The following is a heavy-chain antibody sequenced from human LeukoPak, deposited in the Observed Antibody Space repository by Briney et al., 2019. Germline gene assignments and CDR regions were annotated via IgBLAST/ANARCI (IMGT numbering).Heavy chain of an antibody. CDR3: ARGIAVAYYYYYYMDV. CDR1: GGTFSSYA. J-gene: IGHJ6*03. V-gene: IGHV1-18*01. D-gene: IGHD6-19*01. CDR2: ISAYNGNT. Sequence: ASVKVSCKASGGTFSSYAISWVRQAPGQGLEWMGWISAYNGNTNYAQKFQGRVTMTRDTSISTAYMELSRLRSDDTAVYYCARGIAVAYYYYYYMDVWGKGTTVTVSS.